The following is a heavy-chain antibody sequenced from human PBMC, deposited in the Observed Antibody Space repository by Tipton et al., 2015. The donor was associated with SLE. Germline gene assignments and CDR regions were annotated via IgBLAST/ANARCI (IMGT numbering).Heavy chain of an antibody. J-gene: IGHJ4*02. CDR1: GYSFTNYW. CDR2: IYPGDSDT. D-gene: IGHD1-14*01. V-gene: IGHV5-51*03. Sequence: QSGPEVKKPGESLKISCKGSGYSFTNYWIGWVRQMPGRGLEWMGIIYPGDSDTRYSPSFQGQVTISADKSISTAYLQWSSLKASDTAIYYCARRRWPEFEGFDSWGQGTLVTVSS. CDR3: ARRRWPEFEGFDS.